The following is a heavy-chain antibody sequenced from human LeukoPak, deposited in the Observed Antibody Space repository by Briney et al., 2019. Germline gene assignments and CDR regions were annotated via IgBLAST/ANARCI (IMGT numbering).Heavy chain of an antibody. CDR1: GFTFGDYS. V-gene: IGHV3-49*04. J-gene: IGHJ4*02. CDR3: ARDPYCSSTNCHGCLDY. CDR2: IRSKLYGGTT. Sequence: PGGSLRLSCTASGFTFGDYSMSWVRQAPGRGLEWVGFIRSKLYGGTTEYAASVKGRFTISRDDSKSIAYLQMDSLETEDTAVYHCARDPYCSSTNCHGCLDYWGQGTLVTVSS. D-gene: IGHD2-2*01.